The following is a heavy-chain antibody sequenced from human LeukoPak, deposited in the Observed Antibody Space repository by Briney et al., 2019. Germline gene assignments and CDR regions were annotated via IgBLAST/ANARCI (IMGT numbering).Heavy chain of an antibody. J-gene: IGHJ4*02. Sequence: GGSLKLYCAASGFTFSDHWMSRVRQAPGQGLEWVANIRQDGSSIFYADSVKGRFTISRDNAKNSVFLQMDNLTPADTAVYYCARAVDLADYWGQGTLVTVSS. CDR1: GFTFSDHW. CDR2: IRQDGSSI. V-gene: IGHV3-7*01. CDR3: ARAVDLADY.